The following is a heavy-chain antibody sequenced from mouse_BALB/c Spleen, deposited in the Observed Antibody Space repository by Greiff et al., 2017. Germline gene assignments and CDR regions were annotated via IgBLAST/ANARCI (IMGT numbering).Heavy chain of an antibody. CDR3: ARGPYYGSHYAMDY. V-gene: IGHV3-2*02. CDR1: GYSITSDYA. Sequence: EVKLQESGPGLVKPSQSLSLTCTVTGYSITSDYAWNWIRQFPGNKLEWMGYISYSGSTSYNPSLKSRISITRDTSKNQFFLQLNSVTTEDTATYYCARGPYYGSHYAMDYWGQGTSVTVSS. CDR2: ISYSGST. D-gene: IGHD1-1*01. J-gene: IGHJ4*01.